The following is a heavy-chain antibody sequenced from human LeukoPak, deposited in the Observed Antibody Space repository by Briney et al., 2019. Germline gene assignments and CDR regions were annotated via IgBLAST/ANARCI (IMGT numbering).Heavy chain of an antibody. CDR2: ISSSGSTI. J-gene: IGHJ4*02. Sequence: GGSLRLSCAASGFTFSDYYMCWIRQAPGKGLEWVSYISSSGSTIYYADSVKGRFTISRDNAKNSLYLQMNSLRAEDTAVYYCASWVDYYDSSGYYPIDYWGQGTLVTVSS. CDR1: GFTFSDYY. D-gene: IGHD3-22*01. CDR3: ASWVDYYDSSGYYPIDY. V-gene: IGHV3-11*01.